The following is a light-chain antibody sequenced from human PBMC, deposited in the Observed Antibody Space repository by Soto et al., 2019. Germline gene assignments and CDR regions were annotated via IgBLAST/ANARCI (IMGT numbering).Light chain of an antibody. CDR1: QSVSSY. CDR2: DAS. V-gene: IGKV3-11*01. Sequence: EIVLTQSPATLSLSPGERATLSCRASQSVSSYLAWYQQKPGQAPRLLMYDASNRATGIPPRFSGSGSGTDFTLTICLLEPEDFAIYYCQQRSNWPPVTFGGGTKVEIK. J-gene: IGKJ4*01. CDR3: QQRSNWPPVT.